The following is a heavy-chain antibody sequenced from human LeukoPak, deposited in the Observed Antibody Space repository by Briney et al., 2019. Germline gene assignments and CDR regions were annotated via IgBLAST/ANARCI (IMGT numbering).Heavy chain of an antibody. V-gene: IGHV3-9*01. D-gene: IGHD5-18*01. Sequence: SGGSLRLSCAASGFTFDDYAMHWVRQAPGKGLEWVSTISWNSGSIGYADSVKGRFTISRDNAKNSLYLQMNSLRAEDTALYYCAKDTRDTAMADHFDYWGQGTLVTVSS. CDR3: AKDTRDTAMADHFDY. J-gene: IGHJ4*02. CDR1: GFTFDDYA. CDR2: ISWNSGSI.